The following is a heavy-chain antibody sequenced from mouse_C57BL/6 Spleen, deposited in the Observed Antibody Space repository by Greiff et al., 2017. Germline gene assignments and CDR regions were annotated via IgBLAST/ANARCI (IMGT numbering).Heavy chain of an antibody. D-gene: IGHD1-1*01. CDR2: IYPRSGNT. CDR1: GYTFTSYG. CDR3: ARGGIITTVVAPDY. V-gene: IGHV1-81*01. J-gene: IGHJ2*01. Sequence: VQLQQSGAELARPGASVKLSCKASGYTFTSYGISWVKQRTGQGLEWIGEIYPRSGNTYYNEKFKGKATLTADKSSSTAYMELRSLTSEDSAVYFCARGGIITTVVAPDYWGQGTTLTVSS.